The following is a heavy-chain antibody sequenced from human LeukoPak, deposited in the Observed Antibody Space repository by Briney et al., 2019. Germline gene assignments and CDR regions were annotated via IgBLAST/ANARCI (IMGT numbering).Heavy chain of an antibody. CDR1: GGSIISTNW. J-gene: IGHJ3*02. Sequence: PSETLSLTCGVSGGSIISTNWWSWVRQPPGKGLEWIAETHHSGSTNYNPSLKSRVSVSVDKSKNQFSLMLSSVTAADTAVYYCVKAFGDRLAAIWGQGTMVTVSS. D-gene: IGHD3-16*01. V-gene: IGHV4-4*02. CDR3: VKAFGDRLAAI. CDR2: THHSGST.